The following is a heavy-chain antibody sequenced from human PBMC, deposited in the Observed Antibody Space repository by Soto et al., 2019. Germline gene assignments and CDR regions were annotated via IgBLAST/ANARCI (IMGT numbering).Heavy chain of an antibody. CDR3: ARAHYDSSGYYPPGAFDI. D-gene: IGHD3-22*01. V-gene: IGHV3-66*01. CDR1: GFTVSSNY. J-gene: IGHJ3*02. Sequence: GGSLRLSCAASGFTVSSNYMSWVRQAPGKGLEWVSVIYSGGSTYYADSVKGRFTISRDNSKNTLYLQMNSLRAEDTAVYYCARAHYDSSGYYPPGAFDIWGQGTMVTVSS. CDR2: IYSGGST.